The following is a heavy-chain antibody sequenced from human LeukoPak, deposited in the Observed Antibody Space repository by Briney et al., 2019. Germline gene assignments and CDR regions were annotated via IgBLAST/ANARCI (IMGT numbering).Heavy chain of an antibody. D-gene: IGHD4-17*01. CDR2: IYYSGST. CDR1: GGSISSGDYY. V-gene: IGHV4-30-4*08. CDR3: ARFAVTRCFDY. Sequence: TSETLCLTCTVSGGSISSGDYYWSWIRQPPGKGLEWIGYIYYSGSTYYNPSLKSRVTISVDTSKNQFSLKLSSVTAADTAVYYCARFAVTRCFDYWGQGTLVTVSS. J-gene: IGHJ4*02.